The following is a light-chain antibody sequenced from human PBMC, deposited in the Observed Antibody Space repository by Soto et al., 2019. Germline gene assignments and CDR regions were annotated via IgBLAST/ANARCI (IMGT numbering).Light chain of an antibody. CDR3: QQTYSTPLT. Sequence: DIQMTQSPSSLSASVGDRVTITCRASQSIRSYLNWYQQKPGKAPKLLIYAASSLQSEVPSRFSGSGSGTDFTLTISSLKPEDFATYYCQQTYSTPLTFVGGTKVEIK. CDR2: AAS. CDR1: QSIRSY. V-gene: IGKV1-39*01. J-gene: IGKJ4*01.